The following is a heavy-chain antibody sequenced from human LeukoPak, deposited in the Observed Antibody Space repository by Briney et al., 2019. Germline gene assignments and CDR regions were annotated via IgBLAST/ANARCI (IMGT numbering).Heavy chain of an antibody. J-gene: IGHJ4*02. CDR1: GGSISSYY. CDR2: IYYSGNT. D-gene: IGHD3-22*01. V-gene: IGHV4-59*12. CDR3: ASDYFDRTGYYGFIY. Sequence: SETLSLTCTVSGGSISSYYWSWIRQPPGKGLEWIGYIYYSGNTNYNPSLKSRVSMSVDTSKKQFSLRLSSVTAADTAIYYCASDYFDRTGYYGFIYWGQGSLVTISS.